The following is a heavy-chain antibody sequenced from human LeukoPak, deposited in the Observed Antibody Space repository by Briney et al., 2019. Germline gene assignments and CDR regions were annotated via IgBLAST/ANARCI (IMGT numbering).Heavy chain of an antibody. CDR3: ARDLAAPVALILPNWFDP. CDR1: GGSISSSSYY. Sequence: PSETLSLTCTVSGGSISSSSYYWGWIRQPPGKGLEWIGSIYYSGSTYYNPSLKSRVTISVDTSKNQFSLKLSSVTAADTAVYYCARDLAAPVALILPNWFDPWGQGTLVTVSS. V-gene: IGHV4-39*07. D-gene: IGHD2-15*01. CDR2: IYYSGST. J-gene: IGHJ5*02.